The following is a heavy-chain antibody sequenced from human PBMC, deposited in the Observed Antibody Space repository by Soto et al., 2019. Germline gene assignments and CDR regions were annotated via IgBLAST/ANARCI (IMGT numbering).Heavy chain of an antibody. CDR1: GGSISSGGYS. CDR2: IYHSGST. D-gene: IGHD3-9*01. Sequence: QLQLQESGSGLVKPSQTLSLTCAVSGGSISSGGYSWSWIRQPPGKGLEWIGYIYHSGSTYYNPYLKSRVTISVDRSKNQFSLKLSSVTAADTAVYYCARGRYDILTGYYDYYYYYGMDVWGQGTTVTVSS. CDR3: ARGRYDILTGYYDYYYYYGMDV. J-gene: IGHJ6*02. V-gene: IGHV4-30-2*01.